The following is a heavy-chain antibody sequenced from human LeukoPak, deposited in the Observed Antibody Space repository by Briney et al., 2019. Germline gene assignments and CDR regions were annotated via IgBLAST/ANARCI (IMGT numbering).Heavy chain of an antibody. D-gene: IGHD3-3*01. CDR1: GFTFSSYW. V-gene: IGHV3-7*01. J-gene: IGHJ4*02. CDR2: IKQDGSVK. CDR3: VRVPYYDFWSGYSFSPY. Sequence: GGSLRLSCAASGFTFSSYWMSWVRQAPGKGLEWVANIKQDGSVKYYVDSVKGRFTISRDNAKNSLYLQMNSLRAEDTAVYYCVRVPYYDFWSGYSFSPYWGQGTLVTVSS.